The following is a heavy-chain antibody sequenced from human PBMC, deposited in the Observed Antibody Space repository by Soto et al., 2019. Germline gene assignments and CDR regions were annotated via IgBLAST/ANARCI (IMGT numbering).Heavy chain of an antibody. CDR3: AKDTVPVATPWFDP. CDR1: GGSISGYY. Sequence: PSETLSLTCTVSGGSISGYYWSWIRQPPGKGLEWIGYMYNTGSTVYNPSFKSRVTISVDTSKNQFSLKLNSVTAADTAVYYCAKDTVPVATPWFDPCGQGTLVTVSS. J-gene: IGHJ5*02. CDR2: MYNTGST. V-gene: IGHV4-59*01. D-gene: IGHD2-2*01.